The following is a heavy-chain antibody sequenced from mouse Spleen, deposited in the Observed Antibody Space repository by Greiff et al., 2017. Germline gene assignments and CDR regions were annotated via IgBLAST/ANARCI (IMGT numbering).Heavy chain of an antibody. J-gene: IGHJ3*01. D-gene: IGHD1-1*01. Sequence: EVKLQESGPGLVKPSQSLSLTCSVTGYSITSGYYWKWIRQFPGNKLEWMGYISYDGSNNYNPSLKNRISITRDTSKNQFFLKLNSVTTEDTATYYCADGSSYWFAYWGQGTLVTVSA. CDR3: ADGSSYWFAY. CDR2: ISYDGSN. V-gene: IGHV3-6*01. CDR1: GYSITSGYY.